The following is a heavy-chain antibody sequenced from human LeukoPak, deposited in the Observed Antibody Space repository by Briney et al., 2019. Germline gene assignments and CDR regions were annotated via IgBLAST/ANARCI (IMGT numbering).Heavy chain of an antibody. J-gene: IGHJ5*02. CDR3: ARDNSVGETAWWFDP. CDR1: GYSFTSYY. CDR2: INPSGSST. D-gene: IGHD1-26*01. V-gene: IGHV1-46*01. Sequence: ASVKVSCKASGYSFTSYYMHWVRQAPEQGLEWMGLINPSGSSTTYAQKFQGRVTMTRDMFTSTDYMELTSLTSDDTAVYYCARDNSVGETAWWFDPWGQGTLVTVSS.